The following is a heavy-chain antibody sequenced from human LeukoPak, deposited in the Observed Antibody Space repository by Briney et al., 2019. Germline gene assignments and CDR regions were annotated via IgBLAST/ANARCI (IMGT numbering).Heavy chain of an antibody. CDR2: INHSGST. V-gene: IGHV4-34*01. CDR1: GGSFSGYY. CDR3: ASSGYKGY. D-gene: IGHD3-22*01. Sequence: SETLSLTCAVYGGSFSGYYWSWIRQPPGKGLEWIGEINHSGSTNYNPSLKSRVTISVDTSKNQFSLKLSSVTAADTAVYYCASSGYKGYWGQETLVTVSS. J-gene: IGHJ4*02.